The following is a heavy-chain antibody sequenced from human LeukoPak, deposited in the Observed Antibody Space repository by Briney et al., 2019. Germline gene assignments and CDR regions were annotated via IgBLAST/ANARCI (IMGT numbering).Heavy chain of an antibody. J-gene: IGHJ4*02. CDR2: ISNDGDNE. D-gene: IGHD2-15*01. V-gene: IGHV3-30*01. CDR3: ARSTRVVAAPSAC. Sequence: GGSLRLSREASGFTFSDYAFDWVRQAPGKGLEWVAVISNDGDNEYYADSVKGRFTISRDNSKNMVYLQMNSLRDEDSAIYYCARSTRVVAAPSACWGQGTLVTVSS. CDR1: GFTFSDYA.